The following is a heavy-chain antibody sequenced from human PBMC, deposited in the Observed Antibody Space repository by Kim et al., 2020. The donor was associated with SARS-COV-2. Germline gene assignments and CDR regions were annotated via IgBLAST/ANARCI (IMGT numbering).Heavy chain of an antibody. D-gene: IGHD3-3*01. CDR2: TNPNSGGT. Sequence: ASVKVSCKASGYTFTGYYMYWVRQAPGQGLEWMGWTNPNSGGTNYAQKFQGRVTMTRDTSITTAYMELSRLRSDDTAVYYCARSLIETPITIFGVVRTYGMDVWGQGTTVTVSS. CDR3: ARSLIETPITIFGVVRTYGMDV. J-gene: IGHJ6*02. CDR1: GYTFTGYY. V-gene: IGHV1-2*02.